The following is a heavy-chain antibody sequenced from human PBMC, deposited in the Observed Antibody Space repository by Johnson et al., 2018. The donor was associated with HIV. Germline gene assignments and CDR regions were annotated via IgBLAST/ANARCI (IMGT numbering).Heavy chain of an antibody. V-gene: IGHV3-73*01. Sequence: VQLVESGGGLVKPGGSLRVSCAASGFTFSNAWMSWVRQAPGKGLEWVGRIRSKANSYATAYAASVKGRFTISRDDSKNTAYLQMNSLKTEDTAVYYCTRHDGLRLGELSSDAFDIWGQGTMVTVSS. CDR1: GFTFSNAW. J-gene: IGHJ3*02. CDR3: TRHDGLRLGELSSDAFDI. CDR2: IRSKANSYAT. D-gene: IGHD3-16*02.